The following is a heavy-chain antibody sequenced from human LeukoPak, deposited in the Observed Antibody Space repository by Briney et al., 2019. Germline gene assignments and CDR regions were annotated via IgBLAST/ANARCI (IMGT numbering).Heavy chain of an antibody. Sequence: GASVKVSCKASGYTFTSYGICWVRQAPGQGLEWMGWISVYNGNTNYAQKLQGRVTVTTDTSTSTAYMELRSLRSDDTAVYYCARDWRMAYCGGDCYRWFDPWGQGTLVTVSS. CDR1: GYTFTSYG. V-gene: IGHV1-18*01. CDR3: ARDWRMAYCGGDCYRWFDP. J-gene: IGHJ5*02. D-gene: IGHD2-21*02. CDR2: ISVYNGNT.